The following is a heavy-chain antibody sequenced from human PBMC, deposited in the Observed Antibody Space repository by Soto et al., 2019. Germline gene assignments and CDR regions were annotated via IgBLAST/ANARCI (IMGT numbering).Heavy chain of an antibody. Sequence: EVQLVESGGGLVQPGGSLRLSCAASGFTFSSYWMSWVRQAPGKGLEWVANIKQDGSEKYYVDSVKGRFTISRDNAKNSLYLQMNSRRAEDTAVYYCARAPPTIFGVVIPLYFDYWGQGTLVTVSS. CDR2: IKQDGSEK. J-gene: IGHJ4*02. CDR1: GFTFSSYW. CDR3: ARAPPTIFGVVIPLYFDY. D-gene: IGHD3-3*01. V-gene: IGHV3-7*01.